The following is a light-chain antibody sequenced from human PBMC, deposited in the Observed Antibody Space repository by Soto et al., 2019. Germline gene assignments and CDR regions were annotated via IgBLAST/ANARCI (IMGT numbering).Light chain of an antibody. Sequence: DIQMTQSPFTLSASVGDRVTITCRASQSISSWLAWYHQTPGKAPKLLIFDASSLESGVPSRFSGSGSGTEFTLTIRSLQPDDFGTFFCQQYNSYPLTFGGGTKVEI. J-gene: IGKJ4*01. CDR3: QQYNSYPLT. V-gene: IGKV1-5*01. CDR1: QSISSW. CDR2: DAS.